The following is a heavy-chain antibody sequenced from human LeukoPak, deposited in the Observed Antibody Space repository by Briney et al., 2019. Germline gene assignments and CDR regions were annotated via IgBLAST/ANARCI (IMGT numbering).Heavy chain of an antibody. J-gene: IGHJ1*01. CDR1: GFTFSCYW. Sequence: GGSLRLSCAASGFTFSCYWMHWLRQAPGKGLVWVSRIKSDGSTNYADSVKGRFTISRDNAKNTVSLQMNSLRAEDTGVYYCARAPSEIGGYYPEYFRHWGQGTLVTVSS. CDR3: ARAPSEIGGYYPEYFRH. D-gene: IGHD3-22*01. CDR2: IKSDGST. V-gene: IGHV3-74*01.